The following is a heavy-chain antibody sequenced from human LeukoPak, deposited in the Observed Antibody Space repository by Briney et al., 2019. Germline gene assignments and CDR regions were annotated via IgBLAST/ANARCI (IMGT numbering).Heavy chain of an antibody. D-gene: IGHD6-19*01. CDR2: IYYSGST. J-gene: IGHJ4*02. V-gene: IGHV4-39*01. CDR1: GGSISSSSYY. CDR3: ARLGYSSGWYVWFGIDY. Sequence: SETLSLTCTVSGGSISSSSYYWGWIRQPPGKGLEWIGSIYYSGSTYYNPSLKSRVTISVDTSKIQFSLKLSSVTAADTAVCYCARLGYSSGWYVWFGIDYWGQGTLVTVSS.